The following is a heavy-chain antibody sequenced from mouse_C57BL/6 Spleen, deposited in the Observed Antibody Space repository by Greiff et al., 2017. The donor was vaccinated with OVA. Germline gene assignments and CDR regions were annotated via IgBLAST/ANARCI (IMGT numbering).Heavy chain of an antibody. CDR2: INPNYGTT. CDR3: YYYGSLWYFDV. D-gene: IGHD1-1*01. V-gene: IGHV1-39*01. J-gene: IGHJ1*03. CDR1: GYSFTDYN. Sequence: VHVKQSGPELVKPGASVKISCKASGYSFTDYNMNWVKQSNGKSLEWIGVINPNYGTTSYNQKFKGKATLTVDQSSSTAYMQLNSLTSEDSAVYYCYYYGSLWYFDVWGTGTTVTVSS.